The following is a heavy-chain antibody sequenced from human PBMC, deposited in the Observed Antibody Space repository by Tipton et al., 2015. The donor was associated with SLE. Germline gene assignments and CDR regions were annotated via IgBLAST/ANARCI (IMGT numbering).Heavy chain of an antibody. CDR3: AKDLVSAAAGTFYFDY. J-gene: IGHJ4*02. CDR1: GFTFSSYG. V-gene: IGHV3-30*02. CDR2: IRHDGNKK. Sequence: SLRLSCAASGFTFSSYGMHWVRQAPGKGLEWVAYIRHDGNKKYYADSLRGRFTISRDYSENTLYLQMNSLRAEDTAVYYCAKDLVSAAAGTFYFDYWGLGTLVTVSS. D-gene: IGHD6-13*01.